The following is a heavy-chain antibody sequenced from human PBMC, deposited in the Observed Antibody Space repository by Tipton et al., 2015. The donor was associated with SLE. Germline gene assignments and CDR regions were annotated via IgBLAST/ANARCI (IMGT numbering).Heavy chain of an antibody. J-gene: IGHJ4*02. V-gene: IGHV3-30*04. CDR2: ISYDGSNK. CDR1: GFTFSSYA. CDR3: ARDHAGWDY. Sequence: SLRLSCAASGFTFSSYAMHWVRQAPGKGLEWVAVISYDGSNKYYADSVKGRFTISRDNSKNTLYLQMNGLRAEDTAVYYCARDHAGWDYWGQGTLVTVSS. D-gene: IGHD2-15*01.